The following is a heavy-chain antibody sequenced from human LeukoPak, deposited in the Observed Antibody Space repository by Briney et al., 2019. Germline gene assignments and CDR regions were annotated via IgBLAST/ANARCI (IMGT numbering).Heavy chain of an antibody. CDR3: GRGGPYCSSTSCYGFDY. D-gene: IGHD2-2*01. Sequence: SETLSLTCAVYGGSFSGYYWSWIRQPPGKGLEWIGEINHSGSTNYNPSLKSRVTISVDTSKNQFSLKLSSVTAADTAVYYCGRGGPYCSSTSCYGFDYWGQGTLVTVSS. V-gene: IGHV4-34*01. J-gene: IGHJ4*02. CDR2: INHSGST. CDR1: GGSFSGYY.